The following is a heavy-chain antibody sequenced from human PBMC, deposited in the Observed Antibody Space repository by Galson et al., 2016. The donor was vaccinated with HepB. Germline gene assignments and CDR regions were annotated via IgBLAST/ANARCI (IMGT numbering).Heavy chain of an antibody. D-gene: IGHD3-16*02. Sequence: ETLSLTCGVSGGSLSGYYWTWIRQPPGKGLEWIGEISHTGTTNYNPSLTSRVTFSVDTSENQFSLSLISVTAADTAVYYCARLYHYDYIWGTYRGGFYGMDVWGQGTTVTVSS. CDR2: ISHTGTT. CDR1: GGSLSGYY. V-gene: IGHV4-34*01. CDR3: ARLYHYDYIWGTYRGGFYGMDV. J-gene: IGHJ6*02.